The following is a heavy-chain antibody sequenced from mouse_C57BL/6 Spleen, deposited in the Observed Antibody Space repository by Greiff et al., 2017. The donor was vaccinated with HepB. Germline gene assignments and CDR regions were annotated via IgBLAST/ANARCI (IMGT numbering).Heavy chain of an antibody. V-gene: IGHV5-16*01. D-gene: IGHD1-1*01. Sequence: EVQRVESEGGLVQPGSSMKLSCTASGFTFSDYYMAWVRQVPEKGLEWVANINYDGSSTYYLDSLKSRFIISRDNAKNILYLQMSSLKSEDTATYYCARGHYYGSSCLDYWGQGTTLTVSS. CDR1: GFTFSDYY. CDR3: ARGHYYGSSCLDY. J-gene: IGHJ2*01. CDR2: INYDGSST.